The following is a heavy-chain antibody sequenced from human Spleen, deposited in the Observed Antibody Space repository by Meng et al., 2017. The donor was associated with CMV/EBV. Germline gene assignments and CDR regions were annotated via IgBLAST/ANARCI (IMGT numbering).Heavy chain of an antibody. CDR1: RLNFVSHG. D-gene: IGHD3-9*01. V-gene: IGHV3-30*02. CDR3: AKDRSHYDILTGYYRTDYGMDV. Sequence: GESLKISCTTPRLNFVSHGMTWVRQAPGKGLEWVAFIRYDGSNKYYADSVKGRFTISRDNSKNTLYLQMNSLRAEDTAVYYCAKDRSHYDILTGYYRTDYGMDVWGQGTTVTVSS. CDR2: IRYDGSNK. J-gene: IGHJ6*02.